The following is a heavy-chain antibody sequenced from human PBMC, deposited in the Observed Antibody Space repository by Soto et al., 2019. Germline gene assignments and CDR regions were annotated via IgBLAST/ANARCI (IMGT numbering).Heavy chain of an antibody. CDR1: YDTICSSNY. Sequence: SVTLSLTCAVFYDTICSSNYWTWVRPHPGKGLERIGYIYYSGSTYYNPSLKSRVTISVDTSKNQFSLKLSSVTAADTAVYYCARSVFPWGQGPLVTVSS. J-gene: IGHJ5*02. CDR3: ARSVFP. CDR2: IYYSGST. V-gene: IGHV4-31*11.